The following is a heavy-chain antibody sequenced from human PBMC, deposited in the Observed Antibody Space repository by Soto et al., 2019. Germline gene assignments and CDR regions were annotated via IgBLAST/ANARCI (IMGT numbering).Heavy chain of an antibody. CDR1: GYSFTNYW. D-gene: IGHD5-18*01. CDR3: ARGGYTYGVLYLDF. J-gene: IGHJ4*02. CDR2: MYPGDSET. Sequence: GESLKISCKGSGYSFTNYWVAWVRQMPGKGLEWMGLMYPGDSETRYSPSFQGHVTISADNSVTTAYLQWSSLKASDTAIYYCARGGYTYGVLYLDFWGPGTLVTVSS. V-gene: IGHV5-51*01.